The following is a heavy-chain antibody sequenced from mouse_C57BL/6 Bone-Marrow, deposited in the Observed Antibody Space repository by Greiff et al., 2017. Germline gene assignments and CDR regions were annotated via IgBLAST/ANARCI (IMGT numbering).Heavy chain of an antibody. Sequence: QVQLQQSGPGLVQPSQSLSITCTVSGFSLTSYGVPWVRQSPGKGLEWLGVIWSGGSTDYNAAFMSRLILPKDNSKSQVFFQMNSLQADDTAIYYCAKNIYYYGSVDYLGQGTTRTLAA. CDR3: AKNIYYYGSVDY. J-gene: IGHJ2*01. CDR1: GFSLTSYG. D-gene: IGHD1-1*01. V-gene: IGHV2-5*01. CDR2: IWSGGST.